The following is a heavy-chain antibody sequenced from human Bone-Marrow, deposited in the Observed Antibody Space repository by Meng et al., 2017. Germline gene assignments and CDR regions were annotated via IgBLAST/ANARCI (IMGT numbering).Heavy chain of an antibody. V-gene: IGHV7-4-1*02. D-gene: IGHD3-10*01. Sequence: ASVKVSCKASGYTFTSYAMHWVRQAPGQGLEWMGGINTNTGNPTFAQAFTGRFGFSLDTSVSTAYLQISRLKAEDTAVYYCARATSLYYYTDSAPAAFDIWGQGTMVTVSS. CDR3: ARATSLYYYTDSAPAAFDI. CDR2: INTNTGNP. CDR1: GYTFTSYA. J-gene: IGHJ3*02.